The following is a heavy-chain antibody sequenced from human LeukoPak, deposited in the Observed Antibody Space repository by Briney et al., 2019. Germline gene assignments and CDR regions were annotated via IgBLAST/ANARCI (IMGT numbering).Heavy chain of an antibody. CDR3: AKEGHPDAFDI. Sequence: QPGRSLRLSCAASGFTFDDYAMHWVRQAPGKGLEWVSGISWNSGSIGYADSVKGRFTISRDNAKSSLYLQMNSLRAEDTALYYCAKEGHPDAFDIWGQGTMVTVSS. CDR2: ISWNSGSI. J-gene: IGHJ3*02. CDR1: GFTFDDYA. V-gene: IGHV3-9*01.